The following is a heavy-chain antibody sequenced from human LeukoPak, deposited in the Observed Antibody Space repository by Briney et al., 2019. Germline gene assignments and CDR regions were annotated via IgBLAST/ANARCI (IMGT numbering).Heavy chain of an antibody. CDR3: AKDLLPGYRSGWYPYFDY. CDR2: INPSGGST. J-gene: IGHJ4*02. D-gene: IGHD6-19*01. V-gene: IGHV1-46*01. Sequence: AAVKVSCKASGYTFTSYYMHWVRQAPGQGLEWMGIINPSGGSTSYAQKFQGRVTMTRDTSTSTVYMELSSLRSEDTAVYYCAKDLLPGYRSGWYPYFDYWGQGTLVPVSS. CDR1: GYTFTSYY.